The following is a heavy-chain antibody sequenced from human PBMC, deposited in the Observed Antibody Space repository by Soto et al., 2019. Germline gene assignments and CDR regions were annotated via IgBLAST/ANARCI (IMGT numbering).Heavy chain of an antibody. CDR3: ARDGVPLDSGSWYYFDY. J-gene: IGHJ4*02. V-gene: IGHV4-38-2*02. CDR2: IYHSGST. D-gene: IGHD6-13*01. Sequence: SETLSLTCAVSGYSISSGYYWGWIRQPPGKGLEWIGSIYHSGSTYYNPSLKSRVTISVDTSKNQFSLKLSSVTAADTAVYYCARDGVPLDSGSWYYFDYWGQGTLVTVSS. CDR1: GYSISSGYY.